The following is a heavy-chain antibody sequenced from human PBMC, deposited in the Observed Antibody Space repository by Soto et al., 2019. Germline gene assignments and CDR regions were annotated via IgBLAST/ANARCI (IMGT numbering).Heavy chain of an antibody. Sequence: KPSETLSLTCTVSGGSISSGGYYWSWIRQHPGKGLEWIGYIYYSGSTYYNPSLKSRVTISVDTSKNQFSLKLSSVTAADTAVYYCARASPLNDYDFWSGYRSRHNDAFDIWGQGTMVTVSS. D-gene: IGHD3-3*01. V-gene: IGHV4-31*03. CDR3: ARASPLNDYDFWSGYRSRHNDAFDI. CDR2: IYYSGST. J-gene: IGHJ3*02. CDR1: GGSISSGGYY.